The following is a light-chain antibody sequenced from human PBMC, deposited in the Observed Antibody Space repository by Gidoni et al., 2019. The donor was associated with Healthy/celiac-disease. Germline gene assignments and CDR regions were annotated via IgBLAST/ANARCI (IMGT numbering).Light chain of an antibody. J-gene: IGKJ2*01. V-gene: IGKV3-20*01. CDR1: QSVSSSY. CDR2: GAS. CDR3: QQYGRSPYT. Sequence: ELVLTQSPGTLSLSPGARATLSCSASQSVSSSYLAWYQQKPGQAPRLLIYGASSRATGIPDRFSGSGSGTDFTLTISRLEPEDFAVYYCQQYGRSPYTFGQGTKLEIK.